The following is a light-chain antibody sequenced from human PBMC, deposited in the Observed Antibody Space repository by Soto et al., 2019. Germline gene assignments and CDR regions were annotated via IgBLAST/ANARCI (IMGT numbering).Light chain of an antibody. V-gene: IGKV3-15*01. CDR2: GAS. CDR1: QSVSSN. CDR3: QQYKNWPPWR. J-gene: IGKJ1*01. Sequence: EIVMTQSPATLSVSPGERTTLSCRASQSVSSNLAWYQQKPGQAPRLLIYGASTRATGITARFRGSGSGTEFTLTICCLQSEDFAVYYCQQYKNWPPWRFGHGTKVDIK.